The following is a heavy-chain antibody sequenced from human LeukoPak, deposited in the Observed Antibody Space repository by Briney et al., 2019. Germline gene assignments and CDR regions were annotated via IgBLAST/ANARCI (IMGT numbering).Heavy chain of an antibody. Sequence: SGGSLRLSCAASGFTFSDYSMNWVRQAPGKGLEWVSSISSASSYISYADSMKGRFTISRDNAKNSLYLQINDLRAEDTAVYYCARNEGYCSSTSCDAYYFYMDVWGKGTTVTVSS. CDR2: ISSASSYI. V-gene: IGHV3-21*01. CDR3: ARNEGYCSSTSCDAYYFYMDV. CDR1: GFTFSDYS. J-gene: IGHJ6*03. D-gene: IGHD2-2*01.